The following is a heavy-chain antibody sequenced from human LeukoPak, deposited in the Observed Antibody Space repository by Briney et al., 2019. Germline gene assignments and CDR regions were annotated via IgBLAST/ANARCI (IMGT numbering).Heavy chain of an antibody. J-gene: IGHJ4*02. CDR1: DDSISDYY. V-gene: IGHV4-39*02. CDR2: IYYSGST. Sequence: PSETLSLTCTVSDDSISDYYRGWIRQPPGKGLEWIGSIYYSGSTYYNPSLKSRVTISVDTSKNQFSLKLSSVTAADTAVYYCAREDTGGLDYWGQGILVTVSP. D-gene: IGHD2-8*02. CDR3: AREDTGGLDY.